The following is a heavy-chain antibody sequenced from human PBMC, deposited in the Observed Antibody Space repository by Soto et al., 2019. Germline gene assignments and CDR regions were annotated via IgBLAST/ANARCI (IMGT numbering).Heavy chain of an antibody. CDR1: GGSISSDY. CDR3: ARGYYYDTSGYYSAFDI. J-gene: IGHJ3*02. D-gene: IGHD3-22*01. CDR2: VYNNGGT. V-gene: IGHV4-59*01. Sequence: SETLCLTYTVSGGSISSDYWSWIRQPPGKGLEWVGYVYNNGGTKYNPSLKSRVTISVDTSNNQFSLKLTSVTAADTAVYYCARGYYYDTSGYYSAFDIWGQGTMVTVSS.